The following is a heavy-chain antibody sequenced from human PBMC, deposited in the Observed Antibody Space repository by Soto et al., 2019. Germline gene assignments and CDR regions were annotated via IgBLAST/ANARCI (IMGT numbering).Heavy chain of an antibody. Sequence: HPGGSLRLSCAASGFTFSIYALNWVRQAPGRGLEWVSAISGAGGSTYYADSVKGRFTISRDNSKNTLYLQMNSLRAEDTAVYYCAKNWDTTSSSSSHWGQGTLVTVSS. CDR2: ISGAGGST. D-gene: IGHD6-6*01. J-gene: IGHJ4*02. CDR1: GFTFSIYA. CDR3: AKNWDTTSSSSSH. V-gene: IGHV3-23*01.